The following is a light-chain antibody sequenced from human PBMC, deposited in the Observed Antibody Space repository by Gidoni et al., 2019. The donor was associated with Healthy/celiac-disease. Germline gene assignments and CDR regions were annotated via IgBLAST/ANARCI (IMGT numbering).Light chain of an antibody. V-gene: IGKV3-11*01. CDR3: QQRSNWPTWT. Sequence: ELVLTQSPATLSLSPGERATLSCRASQSVTSYLAWYQQKPGQAPRLLIYDASTRATGIPARFSGSGSGTDFTLTISSLEPEDFAVYYCQQRSNWPTWTFGQGTKVEIK. J-gene: IGKJ1*01. CDR1: QSVTSY. CDR2: DAS.